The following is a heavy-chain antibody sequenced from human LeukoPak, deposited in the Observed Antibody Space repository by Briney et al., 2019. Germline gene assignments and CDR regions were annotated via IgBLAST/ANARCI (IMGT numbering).Heavy chain of an antibody. CDR3: AKKSLWSGPFDY. CDR2: ITGSGGDS. V-gene: IGHV3-23*01. D-gene: IGHD3-3*01. J-gene: IGHJ4*02. Sequence: GGSLRLSCIVSGFIFSNYAMSWVRQAPGKGLEWVSIITGSGGDSYYADSVKGRFTLSRDNSKNTLYLQMNSLRAEDTALYFCAKKSLWSGPFDYWGQGTLVTVFS. CDR1: GFIFSNYA.